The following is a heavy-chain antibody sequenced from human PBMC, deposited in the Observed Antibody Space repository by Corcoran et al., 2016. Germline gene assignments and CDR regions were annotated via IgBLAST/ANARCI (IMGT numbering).Heavy chain of an antibody. Sequence: QVQLQQWGAGLLKPSETLSLTCAVYGGSFSGYYWSWIRQPPGKGLEWIGEINHSGSTNYNPSLKSRVTISVDTSKNQFSLKLSSVTAADTAVYYCASIAAAGKGGYYYYGMDVWGQGTTVTVSS. J-gene: IGHJ6*02. V-gene: IGHV4-34*01. CDR1: GGSFSGYY. D-gene: IGHD6-13*01. CDR3: ASIAAAGKGGYYYYGMDV. CDR2: INHSGST.